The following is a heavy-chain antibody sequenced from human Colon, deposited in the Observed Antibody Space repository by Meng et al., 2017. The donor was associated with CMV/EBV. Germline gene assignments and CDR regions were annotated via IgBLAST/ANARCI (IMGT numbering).Heavy chain of an antibody. CDR3: ARDSGYDAPFDY. CDR2: IYYSGTT. V-gene: IGHV4-31*03. D-gene: IGHD5-12*01. J-gene: IGHJ4*02. Sequence: TVSGGSLSGGDFYWNWIRQHTGKGLEWIGYIYYSGTTYYNPSLKSRAMISLDKSKNQFSLNLSSVTAADTAVYFCARDSGYDAPFDYWGQGTLVTVSS. CDR1: GGSLSGGDFY.